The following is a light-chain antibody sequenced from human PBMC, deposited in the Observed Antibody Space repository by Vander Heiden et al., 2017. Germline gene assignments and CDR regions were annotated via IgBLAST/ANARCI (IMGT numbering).Light chain of an antibody. CDR1: NIGSKR. V-gene: IGLV3-21*02. CDR3: QVWDSSSDHYV. J-gene: IGLJ1*01. CDR2: DDS. Sequence: SFVLTQPPPVSVAPGQTARLTCGGNNIGSKRVHWYQQKPGQAPVVVVYDDSDRPSGIPERFSGSNSGNTATLTISRVEAGDEADYYCQVWDSSSDHYVFGTGTKVTVL.